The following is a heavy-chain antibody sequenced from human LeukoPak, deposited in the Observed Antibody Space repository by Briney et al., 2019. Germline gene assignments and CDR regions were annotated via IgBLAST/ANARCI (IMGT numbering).Heavy chain of an antibody. V-gene: IGHV1-2*02. Sequence: ASVTVSCKASGYTFTGYYMHWVRQAPGQGLEWMGWINPNSGGTNYAQKFQGRVTMTRDTSISTAYMELSRLRSDDTAVYYCARGYDFWSGYFYGMDVWGQGTTVTVSS. CDR1: GYTFTGYY. CDR3: ARGYDFWSGYFYGMDV. CDR2: INPNSGGT. D-gene: IGHD3-3*01. J-gene: IGHJ6*02.